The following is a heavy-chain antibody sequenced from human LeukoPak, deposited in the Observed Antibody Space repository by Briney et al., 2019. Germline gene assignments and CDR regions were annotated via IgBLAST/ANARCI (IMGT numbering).Heavy chain of an antibody. V-gene: IGHV3-30*02. CDR1: GFTFSYYG. J-gene: IGHJ4*02. Sequence: GGSLRLSCVASGFTFSYYGMHWVRQAPGKGLEWVAFIRYDGSNEYYAESVKGRFTISRDNSKNTLYLQMNSLRVEDTAAYYCAKIEGKYQLANIPDSWGQGILVTVSS. CDR2: IRYDGSNE. CDR3: AKIEGKYQLANIPDS. D-gene: IGHD2-2*01.